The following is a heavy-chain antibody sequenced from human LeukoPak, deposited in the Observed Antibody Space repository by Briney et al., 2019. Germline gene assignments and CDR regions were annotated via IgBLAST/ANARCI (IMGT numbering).Heavy chain of an antibody. CDR3: ARSRDGYMGDY. D-gene: IGHD5-24*01. CDR1: GGSISSGDYY. CDR2: IYNSGST. J-gene: IGHJ4*02. V-gene: IGHV4-31*03. Sequence: SSETLSLTCTVSGGSISSGDYYWNWIRQRPGKGLEWTGYIYNSGSTYYNPSLKSRVSISVDTSTNQFSLKVNSVTAADTAVYYCARSRDGYMGDYWGQGTLVTVSS.